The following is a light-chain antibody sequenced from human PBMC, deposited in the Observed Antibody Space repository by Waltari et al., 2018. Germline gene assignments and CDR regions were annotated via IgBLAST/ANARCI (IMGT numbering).Light chain of an antibody. Sequence: DIQMTQSPSSLSASVGDRVTITSRASQGVSTYLACYQQKPGKVPKLLIYAASTLQSGFPSLFSCSGTGTEFTLTISSLQTEDVATYYCPKYNSAPRTFAQGTKVEIK. CDR3: PKYNSAPRT. V-gene: IGKV1-27*01. CDR1: QGVSTY. J-gene: IGKJ1*01. CDR2: AAS.